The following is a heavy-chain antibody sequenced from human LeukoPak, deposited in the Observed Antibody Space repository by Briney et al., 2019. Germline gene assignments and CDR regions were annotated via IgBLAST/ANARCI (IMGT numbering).Heavy chain of an antibody. CDR2: INHSGST. Sequence: SETLSLTCAVYGGSFSGYYWSWIRQPPGKGLEWIGEINHSGSTNYNPSLKSRVTISVDTSKNQFSLKLSSVTAADTAVYYCARATYYYDSSGYWTLEFAFDIWGQGTMVTVSS. J-gene: IGHJ3*02. CDR1: GGSFSGYY. D-gene: IGHD3-22*01. V-gene: IGHV4-34*01. CDR3: ARATYYYDSSGYWTLEFAFDI.